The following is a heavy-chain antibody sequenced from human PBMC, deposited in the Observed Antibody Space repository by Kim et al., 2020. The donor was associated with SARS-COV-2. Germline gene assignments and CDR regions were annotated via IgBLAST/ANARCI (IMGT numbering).Heavy chain of an antibody. CDR2: ISYDGSNK. V-gene: IGHV3-33*05. CDR1: GFTFSSYG. J-gene: IGHJ4*02. D-gene: IGHD3-22*01. CDR3: ARDLDYYDSNTYPFDY. Sequence: GGSLRLSCAASGFTFSSYGMHWVRQAPGKGLEWVAVISYDGSNKYYADSVKGRFTISRDNSKNTLYLQMNSLRAEDTAVYYCARDLDYYDSNTYPFDYWGQGTLVTVSS.